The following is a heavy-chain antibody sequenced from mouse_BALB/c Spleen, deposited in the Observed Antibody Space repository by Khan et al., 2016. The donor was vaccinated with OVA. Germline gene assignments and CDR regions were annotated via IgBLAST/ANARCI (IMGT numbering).Heavy chain of an antibody. CDR3: TRDRIDY. J-gene: IGHJ2*01. CDR1: GYTFTTYW. Sequence: QVQLQQSGPELAKPSQSVTISCKVSGYTFTTYWVNWVKQRPGQGLEWMGYINRNAGNTDYNQKFKDKATFTADKSTSTAYMQLTSLTYDDTAVYYGTRDRIDYWGQGTTLTVSS. V-gene: IGHV1-7*01. CDR2: INRNAGNT.